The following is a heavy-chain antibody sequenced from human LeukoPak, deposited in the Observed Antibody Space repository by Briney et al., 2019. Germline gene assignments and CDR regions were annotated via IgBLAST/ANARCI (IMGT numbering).Heavy chain of an antibody. CDR2: IYYSGMT. V-gene: IGHV4-39*07. CDR3: ARMDVVLRFLEWAPNWFDP. CDR1: GGSISSTNYY. J-gene: IGHJ5*02. Sequence: SETLSLTCSVSGGSISSTNYYWGWIRQPPGKGLEWIGSIYYSGMTYYNPSLTGRVTISVDTSKSQFSLNLSSVTAADTAVYYCARMDVVLRFLEWAPNWFDPWGQGNLVTVSS. D-gene: IGHD3-3*01.